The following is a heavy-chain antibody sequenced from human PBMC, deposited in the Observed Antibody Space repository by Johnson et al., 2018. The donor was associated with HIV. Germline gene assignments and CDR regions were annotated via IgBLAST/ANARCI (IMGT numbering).Heavy chain of an antibody. Sequence: VQLVESGGGLVLPGGSLRLSCAASGFTFSSYLMTWVRQAPGKGLEWVANIKPDGSEKYYVDSVKGRFTISRDNAKNSLYLQMNSLRAEDTAVYYCARVRYGGNSRSNAFDIWGQGTMVTVSS. CDR1: GFTFSSYL. CDR2: IKPDGSEK. J-gene: IGHJ3*02. D-gene: IGHD4-23*01. V-gene: IGHV3-7*02. CDR3: ARVRYGGNSRSNAFDI.